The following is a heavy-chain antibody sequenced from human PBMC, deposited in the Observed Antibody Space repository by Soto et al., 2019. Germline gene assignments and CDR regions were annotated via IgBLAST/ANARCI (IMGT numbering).Heavy chain of an antibody. Sequence: PSETLSLTCSVSGGSISRNNYCWGWIRQPPGKGLEWIGSLYYSGSTYYNPSLKSRVTISVDTSKNQFSLKLNSVTAADTAVYYCARLGAYYQSLDPWGPGILVTVPQ. CDR1: GGSISRNNYC. CDR2: LYYSGST. D-gene: IGHD2-21*01. V-gene: IGHV4-39*07. CDR3: ARLGAYYQSLDP. J-gene: IGHJ5*02.